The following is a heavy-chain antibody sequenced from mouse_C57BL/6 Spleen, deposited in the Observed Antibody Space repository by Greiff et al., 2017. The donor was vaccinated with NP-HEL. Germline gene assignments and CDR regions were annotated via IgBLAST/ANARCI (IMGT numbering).Heavy chain of an antibody. D-gene: IGHD4-1*01. CDR2: IYPGSGNT. CDR3: ARGTGGYFDY. Sequence: QVQLQQSGAELVRPGASVKLSCKASGYTFTDYYINWVKQRPGQGLEWIARIYPGSGNTYYNEKFKGKATLTAEKSSSTAYMQLSSLTSEDSAVYFCARGTGGYFDYWGQGTTLTVSS. J-gene: IGHJ2*01. V-gene: IGHV1-76*01. CDR1: GYTFTDYY.